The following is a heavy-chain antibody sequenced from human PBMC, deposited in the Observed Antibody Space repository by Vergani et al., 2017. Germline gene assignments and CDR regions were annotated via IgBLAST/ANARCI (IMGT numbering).Heavy chain of an antibody. V-gene: IGHV4-59*01. D-gene: IGHD5-18*01. CDR3: ARDPGGYSSFDY. J-gene: IGHJ4*02. CDR1: GGSISSYY. Sequence: QVQLQESGPGLVKPSETLSLTCTVSGGSISSYYWSWIRQPPGKGLEWIGYIYYSGSTNYNPALKSRVTISGDTSKNQFSLKLSSVTAADTAVYDCARDPGGYSSFDYWGQGTLVTVSS. CDR2: IYYSGST.